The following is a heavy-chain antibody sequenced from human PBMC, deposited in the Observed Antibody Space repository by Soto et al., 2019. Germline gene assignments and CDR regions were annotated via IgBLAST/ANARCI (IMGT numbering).Heavy chain of an antibody. V-gene: IGHV4-34*01. CDR2: INHSGST. Sequence: QVQLQQWGAGLLKPSETLSLTCAVYGGSFSGYYWSWIRQPPGKGLEWIGEINHSGSTNYNPSLKSRVTVSVDTSKNQFFLKLSSVTAADTSVYYCATPFPTGGRGAFDIWGQGTMVTVSS. CDR1: GGSFSGYY. J-gene: IGHJ3*02. D-gene: IGHD1-1*01. CDR3: ATPFPTGGRGAFDI.